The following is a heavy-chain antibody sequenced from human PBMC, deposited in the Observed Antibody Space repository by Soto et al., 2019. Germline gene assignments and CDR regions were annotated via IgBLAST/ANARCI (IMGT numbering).Heavy chain of an antibody. CDR2: IYYSGST. D-gene: IGHD3-16*01. V-gene: IGHV4-59*01. CDR3: ARYGGRDEYYFDY. J-gene: IGHJ4*02. CDR1: GGSISSYY. Sequence: LSLTCTVSGGSISSYYWSWIRQPPGKGLEWIGYIYYSGSTNYNPSLKSRVTISVDTSKNQFSLKLSSVTAADTAVYYCARYGGRDEYYFDYWGQGTLVTSPQ.